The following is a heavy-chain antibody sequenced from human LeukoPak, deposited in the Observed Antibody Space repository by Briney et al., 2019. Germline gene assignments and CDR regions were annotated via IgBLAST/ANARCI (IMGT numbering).Heavy chain of an antibody. CDR1: GFTFSKYW. J-gene: IGHJ4*01. CDR3: GTYKQYFGAPSTDY. V-gene: IGHV3-7*01. Sequence: GGSLRLSCTVSGFTFSKYWMRWVRQAPGKGLEWVASIDKDGSEKRYVESVKGRFTISRDNARNSVYLQMTSLGAEDTAVYYWGTYKQYFGAPSTDYWGQEPWSPSPQ. CDR2: IDKDGSEK. D-gene: IGHD3-10*01.